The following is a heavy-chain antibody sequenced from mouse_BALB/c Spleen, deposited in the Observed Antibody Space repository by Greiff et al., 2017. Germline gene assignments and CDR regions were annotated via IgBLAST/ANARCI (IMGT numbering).Heavy chain of an antibody. J-gene: IGHJ3*01. V-gene: IGHV1S137*01. CDR1: GYTFTDYA. D-gene: IGHD3-1*01. Sequence: VQLQQSGAELVRPGVSVKISCKGSGYTFTDYAMHWVKQSHAKSLEWIGVISTYYGDASYNQKFKGKATMTVDKSSSTAYMELARLTSEDSAIYYCARGGYFAYWGQGTLVTVSA. CDR2: ISTYYGDA. CDR3: ARGGYFAY.